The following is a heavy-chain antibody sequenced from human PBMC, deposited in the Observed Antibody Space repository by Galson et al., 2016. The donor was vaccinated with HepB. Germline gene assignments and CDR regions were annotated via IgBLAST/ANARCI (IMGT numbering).Heavy chain of an antibody. J-gene: IGHJ4*02. CDR2: ISAYNGNT. CDR3: ARGGGYSGYDGVDDY. V-gene: IGHV1-18*01. CDR1: GYTFTSYG. Sequence: SVKVSCKASGYTFTSYGISWVRQAPGQGLEWMGWISAYNGNTNYAQKLQGRVTMTTDTSTSTAYMELRSLRSDTPAVYSCARGGGYSGYDGVDDYWGQGTLVTVSS. D-gene: IGHD5-12*01.